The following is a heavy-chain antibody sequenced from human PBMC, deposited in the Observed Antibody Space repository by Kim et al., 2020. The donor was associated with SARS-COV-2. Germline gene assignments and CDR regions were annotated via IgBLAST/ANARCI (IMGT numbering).Heavy chain of an antibody. V-gene: IGHV3-30*18. CDR3: AKEGSPKSSSWYDY. D-gene: IGHD6-13*01. Sequence: GGSLRLSCAASGFTFRSFGMQWVRQAPGKGLEWVAVTAHDGTVQYYADSVKGRFTISRDNSKNMVYLQMNNLRGEDTALYHCAKEGSPKSSSWYDYWGQGTLVTVSS. CDR1: GFTFRSFG. CDR2: TAHDGTVQ. J-gene: IGHJ4*02.